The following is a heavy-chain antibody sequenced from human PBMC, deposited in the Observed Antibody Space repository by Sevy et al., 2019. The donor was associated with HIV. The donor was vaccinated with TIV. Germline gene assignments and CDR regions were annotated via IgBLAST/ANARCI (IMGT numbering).Heavy chain of an antibody. CDR1: GFTFSSYS. Sequence: GGSLRLSCAASGFTFSSYSMNGVRQAPWKGLEWVSSISSSGSYIYYADSVKGRFTISRDNAKNSLYLQMNSLRAEDTAVYYCARDATSIAALDYWGQGTLVTVSS. CDR2: ISSSGSYI. CDR3: ARDATSIAALDY. J-gene: IGHJ4*02. D-gene: IGHD6-6*01. V-gene: IGHV3-21*01.